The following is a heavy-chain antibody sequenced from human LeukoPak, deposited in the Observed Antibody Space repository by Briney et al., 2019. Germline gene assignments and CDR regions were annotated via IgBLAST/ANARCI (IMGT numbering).Heavy chain of an antibody. Sequence: SETLSLTCTVSGGSISTTSYFWGWIRQPPGKGLEWIGSIYYSGSTYYNPSLKSRVTISVDTSKNQFSLKLSSVTAADTAVYYCARGPPDCSSTSCYAFDAFDIWGQGTMVTVSS. CDR2: IYYSGST. J-gene: IGHJ3*02. V-gene: IGHV4-39*07. CDR3: ARGPPDCSSTSCYAFDAFDI. CDR1: GGSISTTSYF. D-gene: IGHD2-2*01.